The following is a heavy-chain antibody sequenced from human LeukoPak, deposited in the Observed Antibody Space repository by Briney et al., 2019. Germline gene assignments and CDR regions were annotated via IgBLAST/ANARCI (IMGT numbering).Heavy chain of an antibody. J-gene: IGHJ4*02. V-gene: IGHV4-31*03. CDR1: VGSISSGCYY. D-gene: IGHD6-13*01. Sequence: PSQTLSLTCTVSVGSISSGCYYWSWIRQHPGKGLEWIGYIYYSGSTYYNPSLKSRVTISVDTSKNQFSLKLSSVTAADTAVYYCAVGYSSSWYGYWGQGTLVTVSS. CDR3: AVGYSSSWYGY. CDR2: IYYSGST.